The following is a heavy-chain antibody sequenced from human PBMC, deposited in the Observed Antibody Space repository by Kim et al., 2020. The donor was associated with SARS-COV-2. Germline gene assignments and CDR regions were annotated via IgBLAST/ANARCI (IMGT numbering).Heavy chain of an antibody. CDR3: ARGRITIFGVATEFDY. V-gene: IGHV4-31*02. D-gene: IGHD3-3*01. J-gene: IGHJ4*02. Sequence: SLKSRVTISVDTSKNQFSLKLSSVTAADTAVYYCARGRITIFGVATEFDYWGQGTLVTVSS.